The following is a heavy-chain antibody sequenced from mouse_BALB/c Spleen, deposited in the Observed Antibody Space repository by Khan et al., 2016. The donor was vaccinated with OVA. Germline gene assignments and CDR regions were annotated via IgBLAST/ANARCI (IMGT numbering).Heavy chain of an antibody. CDR3: ARGRAY. V-gene: IGHV3-2*02. Sequence: EVELVESGPGLVKPSQSLSLTCTVTGYSITRDYAWNWIRQFPGNKLEWMGYISYSGSTSYTPSLKSRISITRDPSKNQFFLQLNSVTTEDTATYYCARGRAYWGQGTLVTVSA. D-gene: IGHD3-3*01. J-gene: IGHJ3*01. CDR2: ISYSGST. CDR1: GYSITRDYA.